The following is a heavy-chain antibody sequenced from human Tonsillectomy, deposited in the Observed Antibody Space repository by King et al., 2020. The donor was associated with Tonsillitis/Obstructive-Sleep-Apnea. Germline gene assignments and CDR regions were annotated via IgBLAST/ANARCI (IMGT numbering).Heavy chain of an antibody. J-gene: IGHJ4*02. V-gene: IGHV1-58*01. D-gene: IGHD3-10*01. CDR1: GFTFTSSA. Sequence: QLVQSGPEVKKPGTSVKVSCKASGFTFTSSAVQWVRQARGQRLEWIGWIVVGSGNTNYAQKFQERVTITRDMSTSTAYMEPSSLRSEDTAVYYCAADPRGSGSSLDYWGQGTLVTVSS. CDR3: AADPRGSGSSLDY. CDR2: IVVGSGNT.